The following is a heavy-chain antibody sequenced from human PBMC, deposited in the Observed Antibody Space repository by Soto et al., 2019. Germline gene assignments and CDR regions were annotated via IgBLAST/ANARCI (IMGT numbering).Heavy chain of an antibody. CDR1: GFTFSSYA. D-gene: IGHD6-19*01. J-gene: IGHJ4*02. Sequence: GGSLRLSCAASGFTFSSYAMHWVRQAPGKGLEWVALISYDGSNKYYGESVKGRFTISRENSKSTVYLQMNSLRAEDTAIYYCAKGPLAVRQVADLGFWGQGTLVTVS. CDR2: ISYDGSNK. V-gene: IGHV3-30*18. CDR3: AKGPLAVRQVADLGF.